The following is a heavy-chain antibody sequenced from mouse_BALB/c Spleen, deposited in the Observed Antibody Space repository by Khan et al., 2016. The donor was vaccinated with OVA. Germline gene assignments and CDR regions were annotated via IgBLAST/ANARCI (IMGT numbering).Heavy chain of an antibody. CDR1: GYAFTDYA. V-gene: IGHV1S137*01. CDR2: ISTYNGDT. D-gene: IGHD2-2*01. J-gene: IGHJ4*01. CDR3: AYGYACARDL. Sequence: QIQLVQSGPEVVRPGVSVKISCKGSGYAFTDYAMHWVKQSHAKSLEWIGVISTYNGDTNYNQKFKGRATMTVEKSSSTDYMELARLTSEDSAIYYCAYGYACARDLWGQGTSVTVSS.